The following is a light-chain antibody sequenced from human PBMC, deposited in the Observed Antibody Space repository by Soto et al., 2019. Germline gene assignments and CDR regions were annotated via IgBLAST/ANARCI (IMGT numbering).Light chain of an antibody. Sequence: QSVLTQPPSVSGAPGQRVTISCTGSSSNIGAGYDVHWYQQLPGTAPKLLIYGNSNRPSGVADRFSGSKSGSSASLAITGRQAEDEADYYYQSYDSSLSGYVVFGGGTKLTVL. J-gene: IGLJ2*01. CDR3: QSYDSSLSGYVV. V-gene: IGLV1-40*01. CDR1: SSNIGAGYD. CDR2: GNS.